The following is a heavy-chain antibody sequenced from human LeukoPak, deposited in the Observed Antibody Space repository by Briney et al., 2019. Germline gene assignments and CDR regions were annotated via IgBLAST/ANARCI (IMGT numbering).Heavy chain of an antibody. CDR2: ISGSGGST. V-gene: IGHV3-23*01. CDR3: AKAGRDGYNYFDY. D-gene: IGHD5-24*01. CDR1: GFTFSSYS. Sequence: GGSLRLSCAASGFTFSSYSMNWVRQAPGKGLEWVPAISGSGGSTYYADSVKGRFTISRDNSKNTLYLQMNSLRAEDTAVYYCAKAGRDGYNYFDYWGQGTLVTVSS. J-gene: IGHJ4*02.